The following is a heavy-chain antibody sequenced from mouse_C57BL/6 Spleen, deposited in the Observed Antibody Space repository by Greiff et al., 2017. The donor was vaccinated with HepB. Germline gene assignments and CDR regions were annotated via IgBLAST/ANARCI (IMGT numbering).Heavy chain of an antibody. D-gene: IGHD2-12*01. CDR3: AREGPIVDYFDY. Sequence: QVQLQQPGAELVKPGASVKLSCKASGYTFTSYWMHWVKQRPGQGLEWIGMIHPNSGSTNYNEKFKSKATLTVDKSSSTAYMQLSSLTSEDSAVYYGAREGPIVDYFDYWGQGTTLTVSS. J-gene: IGHJ2*01. CDR2: IHPNSGST. V-gene: IGHV1-64*01. CDR1: GYTFTSYW.